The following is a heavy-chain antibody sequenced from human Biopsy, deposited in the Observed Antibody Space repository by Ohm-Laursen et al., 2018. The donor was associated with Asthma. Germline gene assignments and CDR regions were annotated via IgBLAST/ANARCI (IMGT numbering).Heavy chain of an antibody. D-gene: IGHD1-26*01. CDR2: THHNGYT. CDR3: ARGSSSRLSQWELLVSGGKRAHSYYGMDV. CDR1: GGSFSRNY. Sequence: SQTLSLTCPVYGGSFSRNYWRWIRQTPGKGLEWLGATHHNGYTHYNPSPSNRLTLSVDTSKNQFSLRLTSVTAADTAVYYCARGSSSRLSQWELLVSGGKRAHSYYGMDVWGQGTTVTVSS. V-gene: IGHV4-34*01. J-gene: IGHJ6*02.